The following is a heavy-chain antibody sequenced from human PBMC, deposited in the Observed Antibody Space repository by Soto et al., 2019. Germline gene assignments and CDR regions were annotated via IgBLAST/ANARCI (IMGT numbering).Heavy chain of an antibody. CDR1: GGSISTAGMY. J-gene: IGHJ4*02. CDR2: VFYTGVT. Sequence: QLQLQESGPGLVKPSETLSLTCTVFGGSISTAGMYWSWIRQHPGKGLEWIGYVFYTGVTYYNPSLQSRVTISVHTSENPVSLKLTAVTAADTAIYYFARSRGSSKPDFYDYWCQGTLVTVSS. V-gene: IGHV4-31*03. CDR3: ARSRGSSKPDFYDY. D-gene: IGHD1-26*01.